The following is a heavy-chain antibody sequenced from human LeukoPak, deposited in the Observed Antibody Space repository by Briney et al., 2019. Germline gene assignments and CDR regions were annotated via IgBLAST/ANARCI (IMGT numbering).Heavy chain of an antibody. CDR1: GVPISTYY. D-gene: IGHD3-22*01. V-gene: IGHV4-59*01. Sequence: PSETLSLTCSVSGVPISTYYWSWLRQSPGKGLEWMAYVYYNGDIMYNASLKSRVTISLDTSKNQFSLSMTSVTAADTAVYFCATTWYSASRGYLFDDWGHGTLVTVSS. J-gene: IGHJ4*01. CDR2: VYYNGDI. CDR3: ATTWYSASRGYLFDD.